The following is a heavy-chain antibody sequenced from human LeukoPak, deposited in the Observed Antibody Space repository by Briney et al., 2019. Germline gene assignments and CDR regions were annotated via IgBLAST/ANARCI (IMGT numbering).Heavy chain of an antibody. Sequence: PGGSLRISCSASGFTFSAYGVHWVRQGPGRRLEWVAFIRYDGKITKYAESVKGRFTISRDNSKNTLYLQMNSLTTEDTSLYYCARNRAAAGDWLDPWGQGTLVIVSS. J-gene: IGHJ5*02. V-gene: IGHV3-30*02. D-gene: IGHD6-13*01. CDR2: IRYDGKIT. CDR3: ARNRAAAGDWLDP. CDR1: GFTFSAYG.